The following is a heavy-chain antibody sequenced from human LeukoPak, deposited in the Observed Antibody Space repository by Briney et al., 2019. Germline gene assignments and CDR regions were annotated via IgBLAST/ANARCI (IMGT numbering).Heavy chain of an antibody. CDR1: GFTFSSYA. Sequence: GSLRLSCAASGFTFSSYAMSWVRQAPGKGREWVSAISGSGGSTYYADSVKGRFTISRDSSKNTLYLQMNSLRAEDTAVYYCAKDWVASSWFNWFDPWGQGTLVTVSS. D-gene: IGHD6-13*01. CDR2: ISGSGGST. CDR3: AKDWVASSWFNWFDP. V-gene: IGHV3-23*01. J-gene: IGHJ5*02.